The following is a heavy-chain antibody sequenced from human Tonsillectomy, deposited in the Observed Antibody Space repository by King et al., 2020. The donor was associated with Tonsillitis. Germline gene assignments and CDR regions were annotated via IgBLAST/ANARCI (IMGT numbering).Heavy chain of an antibody. V-gene: IGHV3-30*07. D-gene: IGHD2-21*02. Sequence: ADSVKGRFNISRDNSKDTLYLQMNSLRAEDTAVYFCARGTVGFDPWGQGTL. CDR3: ARGTVGFDP. J-gene: IGHJ5*02.